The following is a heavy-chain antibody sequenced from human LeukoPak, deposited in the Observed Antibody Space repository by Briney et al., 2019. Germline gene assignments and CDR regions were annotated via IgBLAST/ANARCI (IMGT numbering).Heavy chain of an antibody. D-gene: IGHD5-12*01. CDR1: GFTFSSYS. CDR2: ISSSSSYI. V-gene: IGHV3-21*01. Sequence: GGSLRLSCAASGFTFSSYSMNWVRQAPGKGLEWVSSISSSSSYIYYADSVKGRFTISRDNAKNSLYLQMNSLRAEDTAVYYCARDRGGYDWVDYYYYGMDVWGQGTTVTVSS. J-gene: IGHJ6*02. CDR3: ARDRGGYDWVDYYYYGMDV.